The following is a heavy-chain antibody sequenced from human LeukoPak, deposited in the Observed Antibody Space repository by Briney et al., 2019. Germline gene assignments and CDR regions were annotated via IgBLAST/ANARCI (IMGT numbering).Heavy chain of an antibody. CDR1: GYTFTGNY. Sequence: ASVKVSCKASGYTFTGNYLHWVRQAPGQGLEWMGWINPNSGGTNYAQKFQGRVTMTRDTSISTAYMELSRLRADGTAVYYCARTGRGSYRIDYWGQGTLVTVSS. V-gene: IGHV1-2*02. CDR2: INPNSGGT. J-gene: IGHJ4*02. CDR3: ARTGRGSYRIDY. D-gene: IGHD3-10*01.